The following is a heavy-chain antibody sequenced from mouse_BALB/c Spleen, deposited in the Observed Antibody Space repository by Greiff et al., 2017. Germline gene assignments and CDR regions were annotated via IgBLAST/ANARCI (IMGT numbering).Heavy chain of an antibody. CDR3: ARAYYYGSSYRYAMDY. D-gene: IGHD1-1*01. CDR1: GFSLTGYG. Sequence: QVQLKESGPGLVAPSQSLSITCTVSGFSLTGYGVNWVRQPPGKGLEWLGMIWGDGSTDYNSALKSRLSISKDNSKSQVFLKMNSLQTDDTARYYCARAYYYGSSYRYAMDYWGQGTSVTVSS. V-gene: IGHV2-6-7*01. J-gene: IGHJ4*01. CDR2: IWGDGST.